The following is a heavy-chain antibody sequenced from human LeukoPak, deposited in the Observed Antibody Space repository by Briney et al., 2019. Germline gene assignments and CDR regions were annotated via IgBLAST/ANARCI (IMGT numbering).Heavy chain of an antibody. J-gene: IGHJ4*02. Sequence: SGTLSLTCGVSGGSLSSSYWWSWVRQPPGKGLEWIGEIYHSGSTNYNPSLKSRVTISVDTSKNQFSLKMTSVTAADTAVYFCARVGSGGAWFDFWGQGTLVTVSS. CDR3: ARVGSGGAWFDF. CDR1: GGSLSSSYW. D-gene: IGHD6-19*01. V-gene: IGHV4-4*02. CDR2: IYHSGST.